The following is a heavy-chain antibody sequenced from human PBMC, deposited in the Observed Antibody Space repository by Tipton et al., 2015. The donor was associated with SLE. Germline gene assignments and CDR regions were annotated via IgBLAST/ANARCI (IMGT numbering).Heavy chain of an antibody. CDR2: IFYRGRT. D-gene: IGHD2-8*02. V-gene: IGHV4-59*12. Sequence: SLTCTVSGGSISPFYWSWIRQPPGKGLEWIGSIFYRGRTYRNPSLKSRVTIALDTSKNQFSLTLSSVTAADTAVYYCARLGYCTGDTVCFTGIDQWGQGTLVTVSS. J-gene: IGHJ5*02. CDR3: ARLGYCTGDTVCFTGIDQ. CDR1: GGSISPFY.